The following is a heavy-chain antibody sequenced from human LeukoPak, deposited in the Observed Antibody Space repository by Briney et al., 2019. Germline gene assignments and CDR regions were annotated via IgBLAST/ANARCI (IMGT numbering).Heavy chain of an antibody. CDR1: GGSISSYY. V-gene: IGHV4-59*01. CDR2: IYYSGST. CDR3: AGWYGIGGSFDP. D-gene: IGHD1-26*01. J-gene: IGHJ5*02. Sequence: PSETLSLTCTVSGGSISSYYRSWIRQPPGKGLEWIGYIYYSGSTNYNPSLKSRVTISVDTSKNQFSLKLSSVTAADTAVYYCAGWYGIGGSFDPWGQGTLVTVSS.